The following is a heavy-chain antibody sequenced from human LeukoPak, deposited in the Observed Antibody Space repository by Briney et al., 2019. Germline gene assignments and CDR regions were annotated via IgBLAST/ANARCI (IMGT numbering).Heavy chain of an antibody. CDR1: GFTFNDAW. J-gene: IGHJ4*02. CDR2: IKSKPDGGTT. D-gene: IGHD3-10*01. V-gene: IGHV3-15*05. Sequence: GGSLRLSCAASGFTFNDAWMNWVRQAPGKGLEWVGRIKSKPDGGTTDYSAPVKGRFSISRDDSKNTLYLQMNSLKTEDTAVYYCAKGGFGRPFDYWGQGTLVTVSS. CDR3: AKGGFGRPFDY.